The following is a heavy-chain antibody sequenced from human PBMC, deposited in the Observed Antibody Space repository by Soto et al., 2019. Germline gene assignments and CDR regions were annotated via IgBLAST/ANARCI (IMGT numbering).Heavy chain of an antibody. Sequence: QVQLVQSGTEVKTPGSSVKVSCKASGGSFSKFAINWVRQAPGQGLEWMGGIIPTLGTTDYAHKFQGRVTITADEATRTAYMELSGPRSEDTAVYYCARDDATHCGDDCYRYFYYGMDVWGQGTTVTVSS. CDR2: IIPTLGTT. V-gene: IGHV1-69*01. J-gene: IGHJ6*02. CDR3: ARDDATHCGDDCYRYFYYGMDV. CDR1: GGSFSKFA. D-gene: IGHD2-21*02.